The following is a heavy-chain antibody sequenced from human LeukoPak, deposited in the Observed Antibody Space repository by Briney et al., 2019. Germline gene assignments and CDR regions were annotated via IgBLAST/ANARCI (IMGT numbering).Heavy chain of an antibody. Sequence: PGGSLRLSCADSGFTFTNYGMSWVHQAPGKGLEWVSAISGSGGSTYYADSVKGRFTISRDNSKNTLYLQMNSLRAEDTAVYYCAKAADNWNWYIDYWGQGTLVTVSS. V-gene: IGHV3-23*01. D-gene: IGHD1-7*01. J-gene: IGHJ4*02. CDR1: GFTFTNYG. CDR3: AKAADNWNWYIDY. CDR2: ISGSGGST.